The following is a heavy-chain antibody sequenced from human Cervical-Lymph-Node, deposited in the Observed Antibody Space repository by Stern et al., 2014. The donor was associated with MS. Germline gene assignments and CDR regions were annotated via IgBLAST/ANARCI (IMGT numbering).Heavy chain of an antibody. CDR3: ARVLSLATSDS. Sequence: VQLVQSGAEIRKPGASVKISCEASGYTFTTYYMHWVRQAPGQGLEWVALFKPSGGKTTYAQRFQGGVTVTGDTSTSTVYMELTGLRSEDTAVYYCARVLSLATSDSWGQGTLVIVSS. CDR1: GYTFTTYY. D-gene: IGHD1-1*01. CDR2: FKPSGGKT. J-gene: IGHJ4*02. V-gene: IGHV1-46*01.